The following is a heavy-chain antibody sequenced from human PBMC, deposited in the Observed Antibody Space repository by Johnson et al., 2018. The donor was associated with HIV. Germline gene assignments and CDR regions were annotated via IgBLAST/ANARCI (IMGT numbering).Heavy chain of an antibody. CDR1: GFTFDDYG. Sequence: MLLVESGGGVVRPGGSLRLSCAASGFTFDDYGMSWVRQAPGKGLVWVSRINSDGSSTSYADSVKGRFTISRDNAKNTLYLQMNSLRAEDTAVYYCARDPGPQWELEATDAFDIWGQGTMVTVSS. CDR3: ARDPGPQWELEATDAFDI. D-gene: IGHD1-26*01. CDR2: INSDGSST. J-gene: IGHJ3*02. V-gene: IGHV3-74*01.